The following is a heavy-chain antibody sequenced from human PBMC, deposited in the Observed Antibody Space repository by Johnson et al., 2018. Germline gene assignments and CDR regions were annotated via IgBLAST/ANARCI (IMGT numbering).Heavy chain of an antibody. CDR3: AKETYDHTGYQFESDY. J-gene: IGHJ4*02. CDR1: GFKFNNYG. D-gene: IGHD3-22*01. V-gene: IGHV3-23*04. CDR2: ISGSGDTT. Sequence: VQLVQSGGELVQPGGSLRLSCAASGFKFNNYGMPWVRQAPGKGLEWVPTISGSGDTTFYASSVKGRFTISRDISKNTLYLQMNTLRAEDTAIYYCAKETYDHTGYQFESDYWGQGTLVTVSS.